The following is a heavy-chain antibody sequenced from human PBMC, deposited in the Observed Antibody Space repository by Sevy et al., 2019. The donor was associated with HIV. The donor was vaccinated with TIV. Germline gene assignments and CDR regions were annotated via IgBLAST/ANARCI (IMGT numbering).Heavy chain of an antibody. J-gene: IGHJ4*02. D-gene: IGHD3-16*01. Sequence: GGSLRLSCAASRFGFSDHAMHWVRQAPGKGLEWLGVISHDGVSALYADTVKGRFTISRDNSRNILYLQIKSLSPDDTAMYYCARDGMAADDYEWGMGYFDYWGQGSLVTVSS. CDR2: ISHDGVSA. CDR1: RFGFSDHA. CDR3: ARDGMAADDYEWGMGYFDY. V-gene: IGHV3-30-3*01.